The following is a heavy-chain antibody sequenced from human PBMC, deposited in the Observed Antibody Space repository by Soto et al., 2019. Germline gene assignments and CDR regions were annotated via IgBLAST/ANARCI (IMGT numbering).Heavy chain of an antibody. V-gene: IGHV2-26*01. CDR2: IFSNDEK. D-gene: IGHD3-22*01. J-gene: IGHJ5*02. Sequence: SGPTLVNPTETLTLTCTVSGFSLSNARMGVSWIRQPPGKALEWLAHIFSNDEKSYSTSLKSRLTISKDTSKSQVVLTMTNMDPVDTATYYCARTLYYYGSSATNWFDPWGQGTLVTVPS. CDR3: ARTLYYYGSSATNWFDP. CDR1: GFSLSNARMG.